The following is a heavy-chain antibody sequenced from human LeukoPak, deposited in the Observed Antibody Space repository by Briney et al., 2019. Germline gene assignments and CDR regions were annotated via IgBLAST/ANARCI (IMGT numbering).Heavy chain of an antibody. J-gene: IGHJ4*02. D-gene: IGHD3-10*01. Sequence: GGSLRLSCKASGITFGLYAMTWVRQAPGKGLEWVSGISSGGVGTYYADSVKGRFTISRDNSKNTLYLQMNSLRAEDTAVYYCAKVYGSGSYWGYWGQGTLVTVSS. V-gene: IGHV3-23*01. CDR2: ISSGGVGT. CDR3: AKVYGSGSYWGY. CDR1: GITFGLYA.